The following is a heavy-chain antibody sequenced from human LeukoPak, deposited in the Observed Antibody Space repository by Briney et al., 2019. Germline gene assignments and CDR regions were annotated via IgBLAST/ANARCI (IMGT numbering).Heavy chain of an antibody. J-gene: IGHJ4*02. CDR3: ARDIAAAGNLLNY. CDR1: GFTFSDYY. CDR2: INSSGSTI. Sequence: GGSLRLSCAASGFTFSDYYMSWIRQAPGKGLEWVSYINSSGSTIYYADSVKGRFTISRDNAKNSLYLQMNSLRAEDTAVYYCARDIAAAGNLLNYWGQGTLVTVSS. D-gene: IGHD6-13*01. V-gene: IGHV3-11*01.